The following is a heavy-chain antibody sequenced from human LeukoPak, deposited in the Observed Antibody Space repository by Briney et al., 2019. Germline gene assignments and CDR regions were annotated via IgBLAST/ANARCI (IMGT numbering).Heavy chain of an antibody. CDR2: IKQDGSHK. CDR1: GFTLSTYW. V-gene: IGHV3-7*01. CDR3: ARETPDSSGWD. J-gene: IGHJ4*02. D-gene: IGHD6-19*01. Sequence: GGSLRLSCAASGFTLSTYWMSWVRQAPGKGLEWVANIKQDGSHKNYVDSVKGRFTISRDNAKNSLYLQMNSLRADDTAVYYCARETPDSSGWDWGQGTLVTVSS.